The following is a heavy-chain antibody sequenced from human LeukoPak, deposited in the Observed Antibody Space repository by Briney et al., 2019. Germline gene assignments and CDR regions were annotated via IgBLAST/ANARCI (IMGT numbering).Heavy chain of an antibody. V-gene: IGHV4-31*03. CDR3: ARRPRSYSSSWIDY. CDR2: IYYSGST. D-gene: IGHD6-13*01. J-gene: IGHJ4*02. Sequence: PSQTLSLTCTVSGGSISSGGYYWSWIRQHPGKGLEWIGYIYYSGSTYYNPSLKSRVTISVDTSKNQLSLKLSSVTAADTAVYYCARRPRSYSSSWIDYWGQGTLVTVPS. CDR1: GGSISSGGYY.